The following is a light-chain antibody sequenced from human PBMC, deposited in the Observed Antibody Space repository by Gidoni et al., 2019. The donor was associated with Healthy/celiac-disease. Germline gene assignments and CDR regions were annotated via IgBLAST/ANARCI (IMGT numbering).Light chain of an antibody. Sequence: EIVLTQSPATLSLSPGERATLSCRASQSVSSYLAWYQQKPGQAPRLLIYDASNRATVIPARFSGSGSGTDFTLTISSLEPEDFAVYYCQQRSNWPPYTFGQXTKLEIK. CDR3: QQRSNWPPYT. V-gene: IGKV3-11*01. J-gene: IGKJ2*01. CDR1: QSVSSY. CDR2: DAS.